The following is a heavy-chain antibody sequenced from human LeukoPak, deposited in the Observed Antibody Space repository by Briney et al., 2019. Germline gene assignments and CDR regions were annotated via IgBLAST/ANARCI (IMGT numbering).Heavy chain of an antibody. D-gene: IGHD5-18*01. Sequence: SETLSLTCTVSGGSISSSSYYWGWIRQPPGKGLEWIGSIYYSGSTYYNPSLKSRVTISVDTSKNQFSLKLSSVTAADTAVYYCARHEGGYSYGRLDYWGQGTLVTVSS. J-gene: IGHJ4*02. CDR1: GGSISSSSYY. CDR2: IYYSGST. V-gene: IGHV4-39*01. CDR3: ARHEGGYSYGRLDY.